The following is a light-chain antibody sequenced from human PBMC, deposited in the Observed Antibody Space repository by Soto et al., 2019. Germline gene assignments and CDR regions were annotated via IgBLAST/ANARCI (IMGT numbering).Light chain of an antibody. Sequence: DVQMTQSPSPLSASVGDRVTIACRASQAISHYLAWYQQKPGKVPELLIYGSSTLQSGVPSRFSGSGSGTDFTLTISSLQPEDVATYYCQKYYSAPFSFGPGTKVDIK. V-gene: IGKV1-27*01. CDR3: QKYYSAPFS. CDR2: GSS. CDR1: QAISHY. J-gene: IGKJ3*01.